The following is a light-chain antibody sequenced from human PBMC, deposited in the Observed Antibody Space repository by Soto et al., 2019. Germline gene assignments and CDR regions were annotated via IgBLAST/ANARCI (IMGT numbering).Light chain of an antibody. Sequence: EIVLTQSPATLSLSPGERATLSCRASQSVSSSLAWYQQKPGQAPRLLIYDASNRATGIPARFSGSGSGTDFTLTIISLEPEDFAVYYCQQRTTFGQGTRLEIK. CDR2: DAS. CDR3: QQRTT. V-gene: IGKV3-11*01. CDR1: QSVSSS. J-gene: IGKJ5*01.